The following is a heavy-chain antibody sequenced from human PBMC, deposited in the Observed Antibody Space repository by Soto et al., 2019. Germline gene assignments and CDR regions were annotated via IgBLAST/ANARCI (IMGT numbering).Heavy chain of an antibody. V-gene: IGHV3-30-3*01. CDR1: GFTFSSYA. CDR2: ISYDGSNK. D-gene: IGHD2-2*01. CDR3: ARDLWDIVVVPAAMDYYYGMDV. J-gene: IGHJ6*02. Sequence: QVQLVESGGGVVQPGRSLRLSCAASGFTFSSYAMHWVRQAPGKGLEWVAVISYDGSNKYYADSVKGRFTISRDNSKNTLYLQMNSLRAEDTAVYYCARDLWDIVVVPAAMDYYYGMDVWGQGTTVTVSS.